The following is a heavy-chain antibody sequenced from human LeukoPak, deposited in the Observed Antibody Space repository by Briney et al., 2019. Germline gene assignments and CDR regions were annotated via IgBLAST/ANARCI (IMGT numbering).Heavy chain of an antibody. D-gene: IGHD6-19*01. J-gene: IGHJ6*02. Sequence: GGSLRLSCAASGFSFSSYWMNWVRRASGKGLEWLANIKEDGSKTYYLDSVKGRFTISRDNAKNSLYLQMDGLRVEDTAVYYCARDPGRQYSSIADVWGQGTTVTVSS. CDR1: GFSFSSYW. V-gene: IGHV3-7*03. CDR2: IKEDGSKT. CDR3: ARDPGRQYSSIADV.